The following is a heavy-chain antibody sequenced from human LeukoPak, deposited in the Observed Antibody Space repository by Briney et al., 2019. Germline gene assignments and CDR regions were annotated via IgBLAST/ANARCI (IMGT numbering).Heavy chain of an antibody. CDR1: GDSVSSNSAA. V-gene: IGHV6-1*01. J-gene: IGHJ2*01. CDR3: ARAPLAVAGTNWYFDL. CDR2: TYYRSKWYN. Sequence: SQTLSLTCAISGDSVSSNSAAWNWIRQSPSRGLEWLGRTYYRSKWYNDYAVSVKSRITINPDTSKNQFSLQLNPVTPEDTAVYYCARAPLAVAGTNWYFDLWGRGTLVTVSS. D-gene: IGHD6-19*01.